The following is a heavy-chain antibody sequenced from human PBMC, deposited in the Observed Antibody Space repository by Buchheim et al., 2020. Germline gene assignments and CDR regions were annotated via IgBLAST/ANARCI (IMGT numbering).Heavy chain of an antibody. V-gene: IGHV1-46*03. CDR2: INPNGGST. J-gene: IGHJ4*02. D-gene: IGHD3-16*02. Sequence: QVQLVQSGAEVKKPGASVKVSCKASRYTFTSYYMHWVRQAPGQGLEWMGIINPNGGSTSYAQKFQGRVTMTRDTSTSTVYMELSSLRSEDTAVYYCARGAMITFGGVIVIPSGDYWGQGTL. CDR3: ARGAMITFGGVIVIPSGDY. CDR1: RYTFTSYY.